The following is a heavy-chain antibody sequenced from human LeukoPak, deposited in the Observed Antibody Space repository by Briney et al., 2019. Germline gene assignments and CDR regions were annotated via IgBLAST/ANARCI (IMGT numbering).Heavy chain of an antibody. J-gene: IGHJ4*02. Sequence: SETLSLTCTVSGGSISSHYWSWIRQPPGKGLEWIGYIYYSGSTNYNPSLKSRVTISVDTSKNQFSLKLSSVTAADTAVYYCARGGDGYNSDYWGQGTLVTVSS. D-gene: IGHD5-24*01. CDR2: IYYSGST. CDR1: GGSISSHY. CDR3: ARGGDGYNSDY. V-gene: IGHV4-59*11.